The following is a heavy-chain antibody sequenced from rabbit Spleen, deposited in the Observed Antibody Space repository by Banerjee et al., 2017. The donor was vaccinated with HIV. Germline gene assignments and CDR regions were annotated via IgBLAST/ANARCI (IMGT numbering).Heavy chain of an antibody. Sequence: QLEESGGRLVQPGGSLTLSCKGSGFTISSYWMNWVRQAPGKGLEWIGDIDPIFGIAVYATWVNGRFTISSHNAQNSLYLQLNSLTNADTATYFCVREVAGRFGLWGQGTLVTVS. CDR2: IDPIFGIA. J-gene: IGHJ3*01. CDR3: VREVAGRFGL. CDR1: GFTISSYW. D-gene: IGHD4-1*01. V-gene: IGHV1S7*01.